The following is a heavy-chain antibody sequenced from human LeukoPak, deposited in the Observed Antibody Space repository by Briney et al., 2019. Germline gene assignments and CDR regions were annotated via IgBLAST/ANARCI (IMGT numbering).Heavy chain of an antibody. CDR2: IIPIFGTA. CDR1: GGTFSSYA. V-gene: IGHV1-69*05. J-gene: IGHJ5*02. Sequence: SVTLSCNASGGTFSSYAISWVRHAPGQGLEWMVRIIPIFGTANYAQKLQGRVTITTDESTSTDYMELSSLRCEDTAVYYCARTPITISPYNWFDPWGQGTLVTVSS. D-gene: IGHD3-3*01. CDR3: ARTPITISPYNWFDP.